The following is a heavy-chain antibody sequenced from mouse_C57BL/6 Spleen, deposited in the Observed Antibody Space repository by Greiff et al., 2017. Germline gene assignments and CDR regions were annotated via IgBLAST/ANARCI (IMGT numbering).Heavy chain of an antibody. Sequence: VPVMESGPELVKPGASVKISCQASGYAFSSSWMNWVKQRPGKGLEWLGRIYPGDGDTNYNGKFKGKATLTADKSSSPAYLPLSSLTSEDSAVYVWARREAYGSSWFDYWGQGTTLTVSS. J-gene: IGHJ2*01. CDR1: GYAFSSSW. D-gene: IGHD1-1*01. CDR2: IYPGDGDT. V-gene: IGHV1-82*01. CDR3: ARREAYGSSWFDY.